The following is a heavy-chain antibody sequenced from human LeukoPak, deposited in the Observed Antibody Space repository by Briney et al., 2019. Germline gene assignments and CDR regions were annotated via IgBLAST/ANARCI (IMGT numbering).Heavy chain of an antibody. CDR2: ISSSSSYI. V-gene: IGHV3-21*04. J-gene: IGHJ4*02. Sequence: PGGSLRLSCAASGFTFSSYSMNWVRQAPGKGLEWVSSISSSSSYIYYADSVKGRFTISRDNSKNTLYLQMNSLRAEDTAVYYCAKGPSWYGGVYWGQGTLVTVSS. CDR1: GFTFSSYS. CDR3: AKGPSWYGGVY. D-gene: IGHD6-13*01.